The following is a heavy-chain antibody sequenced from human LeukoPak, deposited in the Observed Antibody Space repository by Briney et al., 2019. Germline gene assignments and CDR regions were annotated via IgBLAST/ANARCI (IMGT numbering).Heavy chain of an antibody. CDR2: INTNTGNP. CDR3: ASSWYEYYYYYMDV. Sequence: ASVKVSCKASGYTFTSYAMNWVRQASGQGLEWMGWINTNTGNPTYAQGFTGRFVFSLDTSVSTAYLQISSLKAEDTAVYYCASSWYEYYYYYMDVWGKGTMVTVSS. J-gene: IGHJ6*03. V-gene: IGHV7-4-1*02. CDR1: GYTFTSYA. D-gene: IGHD6-13*01.